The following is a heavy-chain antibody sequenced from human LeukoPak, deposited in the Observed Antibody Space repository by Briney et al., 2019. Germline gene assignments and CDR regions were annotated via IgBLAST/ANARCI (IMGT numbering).Heavy chain of an antibody. CDR2: INSDGSST. V-gene: IGHV3-74*01. CDR1: GFTFSSCW. CDR3: TTSTLIVVGEYFQH. Sequence: PGGSLRLSCAASGFTFSSCWMHWVRQAPGKGLVWVSRINSDGSSTTYADSVKGRFTISRDNAKNTLYLQMNSLRAEDTAVYYCTTSTLIVVGEYFQHWGQGTLVTVSS. D-gene: IGHD3-22*01. J-gene: IGHJ1*01.